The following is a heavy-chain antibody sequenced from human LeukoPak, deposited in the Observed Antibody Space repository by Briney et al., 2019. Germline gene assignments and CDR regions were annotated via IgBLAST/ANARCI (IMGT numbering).Heavy chain of an antibody. J-gene: IGHJ4*02. CDR2: ISADAATV. V-gene: IGHV3-11*04. D-gene: IGHD5-12*01. Sequence: GGSLRLSCAASGFIFSNYYMAWVRQPPGRGLEWISYISADAATVKYADSVEGRFTVSRDNTQNSIYLEMSSLRVDDTAVYYCARMYSSGYYGDYFDYWGQGNLVSVSS. CDR1: GFIFSNYY. CDR3: ARMYSSGYYGDYFDY.